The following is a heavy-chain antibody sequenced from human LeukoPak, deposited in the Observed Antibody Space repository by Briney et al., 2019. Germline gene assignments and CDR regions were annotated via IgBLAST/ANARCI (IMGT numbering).Heavy chain of an antibody. CDR1: GFTVSSNY. CDR2: NYSGGST. Sequence: GGSLRLSCAASGFTVSSNYMSWVSQAPGKGLEWVSVNYSGGSTYYADSVKGRFTISRDNSKNTLYLQMNSLRAEDTAVCYCTGDYGFDYWGQGTLVTVSS. J-gene: IGHJ4*02. CDR3: TGDYGFDY. D-gene: IGHD4-17*01. V-gene: IGHV3-66*02.